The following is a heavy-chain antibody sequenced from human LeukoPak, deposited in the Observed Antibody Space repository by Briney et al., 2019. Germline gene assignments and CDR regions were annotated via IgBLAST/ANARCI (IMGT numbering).Heavy chain of an antibody. J-gene: IGHJ6*03. Sequence: PGGSLRLSCAASGFTFSSYAMSWVRQAPGKGLEWVSAISGSGGSTYYADSVKGRFTISRDNSKNTLYLQMNSLRAEDTAVYYCAKDRPYSSGWYYYYYYTDVWGKGTTVTVSS. D-gene: IGHD6-19*01. CDR3: AKDRPYSSGWYYYYYYTDV. CDR1: GFTFSSYA. CDR2: ISGSGGST. V-gene: IGHV3-23*01.